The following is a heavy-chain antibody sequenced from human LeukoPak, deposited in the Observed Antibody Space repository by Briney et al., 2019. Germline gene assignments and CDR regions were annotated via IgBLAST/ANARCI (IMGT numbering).Heavy chain of an antibody. D-gene: IGHD2-2*01. CDR2: IYYSGST. CDR1: GGSISSYY. Sequence: SETLSLTCTVSGGSISSYYWSWIRQPPGKGLEWIGYIYYSGSTNYNPSLKSRVTISVDTSKNQFSLKLSSVTAADTAAYYCGRGLDRYQLLQAWGQGTLVTVSS. V-gene: IGHV4-59*01. CDR3: GRGLDRYQLLQA. J-gene: IGHJ5*02.